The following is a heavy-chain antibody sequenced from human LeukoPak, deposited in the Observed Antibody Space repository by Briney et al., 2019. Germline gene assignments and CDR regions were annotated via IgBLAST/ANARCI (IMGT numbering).Heavy chain of an antibody. Sequence: SETLSLTCTVSDGSISSSSAYWGWIRQPPGKGLEWIGSIYYSKNTYYNPSLKSRVTISADTSKNQFSLTLGSVSATDTAVYYCVSPRGFSYGYLDYWGQGTLVTVSS. CDR2: IYYSKNT. V-gene: IGHV4-39*01. D-gene: IGHD5-18*01. J-gene: IGHJ4*02. CDR1: DGSISSSSAY. CDR3: VSPRGFSYGYLDY.